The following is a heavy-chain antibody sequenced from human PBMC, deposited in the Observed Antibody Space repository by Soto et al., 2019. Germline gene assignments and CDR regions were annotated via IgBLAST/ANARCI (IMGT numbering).Heavy chain of an antibody. V-gene: IGHV4-34*01. Sequence: SETLSLTCAVYGGSFSGYYWSWIRQPPGKGLEWIGEINHSGSTNYNPSLKSRVTISVDTSKNQFSLKLSSVTAADTAVYYCARQEIVWHGMHVWGQGTTVTVSS. D-gene: IGHD3-22*01. CDR1: GGSFSGYY. J-gene: IGHJ6*02. CDR2: INHSGST. CDR3: ARQEIVWHGMHV.